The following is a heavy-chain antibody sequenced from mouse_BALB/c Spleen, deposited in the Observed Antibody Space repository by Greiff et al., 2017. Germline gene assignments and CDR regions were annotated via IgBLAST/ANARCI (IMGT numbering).Heavy chain of an antibody. CDR2: ISYSGST. CDR1: GYSITSDYA. Sequence: EVKLVESGPGLVKPSQSLSLTCTVTGYSITSDYAWNWIRQFPGNKLEWMGYISYSGSTSYNPSLKSRISITRDTSKNQFFLQLNSVTTEDTATYYCAMITWFAYWGQGTLVTVSA. V-gene: IGHV3-2*02. CDR3: AMITWFAY. J-gene: IGHJ3*01. D-gene: IGHD2-4*01.